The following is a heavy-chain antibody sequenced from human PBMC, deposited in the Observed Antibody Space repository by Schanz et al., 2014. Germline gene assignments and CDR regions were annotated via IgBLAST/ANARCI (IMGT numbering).Heavy chain of an antibody. V-gene: IGHV3-48*02. Sequence: EVQLVESGGGLVQPGGSLRLSYAASGFTFSTYNMNWVRQAPGKGLEWLSYISDSSGTIYYADSVKGRFTISRDNAQNSLFLQMNSLRDEDTAVYFCAREGYGSGSFSFYFDYWGQGTLLTVSS. J-gene: IGHJ4*02. CDR1: GFTFSTYN. CDR3: AREGYGSGSFSFYFDY. D-gene: IGHD3-10*01. CDR2: ISDSSGTI.